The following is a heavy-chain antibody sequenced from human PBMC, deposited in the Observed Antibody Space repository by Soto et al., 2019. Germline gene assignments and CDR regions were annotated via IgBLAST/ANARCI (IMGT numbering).Heavy chain of an antibody. CDR2: ISSSGSTI. CDR3: ASDNPPPKVPASIGDYYYYGMDV. Sequence: SGGSLRLSCAASGFTFSDYYMSWIRQAPGKGLEWVSYISSSGSTIYYADSVKGRFTISRDNAKNSLYLQMNSLRAEDTAVYYCASDNPPPKVPASIGDYYYYGMDVWGQGTPVTVSS. V-gene: IGHV3-11*01. D-gene: IGHD2-2*01. J-gene: IGHJ6*02. CDR1: GFTFSDYY.